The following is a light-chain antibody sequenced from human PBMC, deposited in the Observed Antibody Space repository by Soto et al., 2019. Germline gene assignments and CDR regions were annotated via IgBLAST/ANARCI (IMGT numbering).Light chain of an antibody. CDR3: CSFTRSNSLV. CDR2: EVS. CDR1: TSDIGAYNY. Sequence: QSVLTQPASVSGSPGQSITISCTGTTSDIGAYNYVSWYQQRPGRAPHLMIYEVSDRPSGVSSRFSGSKSGNTASLTISGLQAEDEAYYYCCSFTRSNSLVFGGGTKLTVL. V-gene: IGLV2-14*01. J-gene: IGLJ2*01.